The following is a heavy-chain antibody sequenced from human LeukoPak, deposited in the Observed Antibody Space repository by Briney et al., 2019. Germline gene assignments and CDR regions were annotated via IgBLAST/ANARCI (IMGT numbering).Heavy chain of an antibody. Sequence: ASVKVSCKASGYTFTGCYMHWVRQAPGQGLEWMGWINPNSGGTNYAQKFQGRVTMTRDTSISTAYMELSSLRSEDTAVYYCARAPPMVRGVHAFDIWGQGTMVTVSS. CDR3: ARAPPMVRGVHAFDI. CDR2: INPNSGGT. V-gene: IGHV1-2*02. CDR1: GYTFTGCY. J-gene: IGHJ3*02. D-gene: IGHD3-10*01.